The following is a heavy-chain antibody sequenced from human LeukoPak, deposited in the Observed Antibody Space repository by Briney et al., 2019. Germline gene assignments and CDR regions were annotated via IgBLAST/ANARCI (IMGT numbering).Heavy chain of an antibody. V-gene: IGHV3-30*04. CDR1: GFTFSNYI. D-gene: IGHD6-19*01. CDR3: ARVQGGGYRTADY. J-gene: IGHJ6*04. CDR2: ILENGSNQ. Sequence: GGSLRLSCAASGFTFSNYIMHWVRQAPGKGLDWVAVILENGSNQYYADSVKGRFTISRDNSKNTLFLQMNSLRGEDTAMYYCARVQGGGYRTADYWGKGTTVTISS.